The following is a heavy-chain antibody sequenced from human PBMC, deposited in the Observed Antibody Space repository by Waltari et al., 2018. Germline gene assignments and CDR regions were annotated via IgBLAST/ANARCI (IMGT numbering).Heavy chain of an antibody. J-gene: IGHJ4*02. D-gene: IGHD5-12*01. CDR1: GYTFTDYY. CDR2: VYPEDCET. Sequence: EVKLVQSGAEVKKPGATVKIYCKVSGYTFTDYYIHWVKQAPGKGREGMGLVYPEDCETIYAEKFQGSVTIPADTSTDTAYMELSSLISEDTAVYYCAILDIVATIHSQGQAFDYWGQGTLVTVSS. CDR3: AILDIVATIHSQGQAFDY. V-gene: IGHV1-69-2*01.